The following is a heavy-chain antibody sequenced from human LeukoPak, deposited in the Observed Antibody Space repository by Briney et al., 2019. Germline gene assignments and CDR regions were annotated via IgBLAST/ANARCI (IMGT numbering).Heavy chain of an antibody. D-gene: IGHD5-18*01. V-gene: IGHV1-69*05. J-gene: IGHJ5*02. CDR3: ARRGYSYGLGPFDP. Sequence: VASVKVSCKASGGTFSSYAISWVRQAPGQGLEWMGGIIPIFGTANYAQKFQGRVTITTDESTSTAYMELSSLRSADTAVYYCARRGYSYGLGPFDPWGQGTLVTVSS. CDR1: GGTFSSYA. CDR2: IIPIFGTA.